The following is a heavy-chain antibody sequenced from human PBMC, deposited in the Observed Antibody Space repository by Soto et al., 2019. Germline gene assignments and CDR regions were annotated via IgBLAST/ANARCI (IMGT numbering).Heavy chain of an antibody. D-gene: IGHD6-25*01. V-gene: IGHV3-73*01. CDR1: GFTFSCSA. CDR3: TRRMAHSGSEYYYYGMDV. J-gene: IGHJ6*02. CDR2: IRSKANSYAT. Sequence: PGGSLRLSCAASGFTFSCSAMHWVRQSSGKGLEWVGRIRSKANSYATAYAASVKGRFTISRDDSKNTAYLQMNSLKTEDTAVYYCTRRMAHSGSEYYYYGMDVWGQGTTVTVSS.